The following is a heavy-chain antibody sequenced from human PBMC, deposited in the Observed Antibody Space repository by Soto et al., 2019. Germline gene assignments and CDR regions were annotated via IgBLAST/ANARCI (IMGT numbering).Heavy chain of an antibody. CDR1: GAYVSSGGYY. Sequence: SDTLSLTCTVSGAYVSSGGYYWSWIRQHPGMGLEWIGYIYYSGSTYYNPSLKSRVTISVDTSKSQFSLKLSSVTAADTAVYYCARSRSGYSGYDPRPLFYYYYGMDVWGQGATVTVSS. CDR2: IYYSGST. V-gene: IGHV4-61*08. D-gene: IGHD5-12*01. CDR3: ARSRSGYSGYDPRPLFYYYYGMDV. J-gene: IGHJ6*02.